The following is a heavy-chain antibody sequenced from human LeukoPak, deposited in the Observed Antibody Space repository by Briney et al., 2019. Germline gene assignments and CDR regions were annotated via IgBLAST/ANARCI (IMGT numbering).Heavy chain of an antibody. CDR3: AKEKVRYYDSFDY. D-gene: IGHD3-22*01. V-gene: IGHV3-11*01. CDR2: ISYSGTNK. CDR1: GFSVSDYY. Sequence: GGSLRLSCAASGFSVSDYYLSWIRQAPGKGLEWISFISYSGTNKYYADSVKGRFTISWDNAKNSVYLQMNRLRVEDTAVYYCAKEKVRYYDSFDYWGQGTLVTVSS. J-gene: IGHJ4*02.